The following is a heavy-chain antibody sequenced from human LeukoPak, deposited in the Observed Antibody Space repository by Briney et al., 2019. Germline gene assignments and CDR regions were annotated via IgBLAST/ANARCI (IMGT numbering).Heavy chain of an antibody. Sequence: PSETLSLTCAVYGGSFSGYYWSWIRQPPEKGLEWIREINHSGSTNYNPSLKSRVTISVDTSKNQFSLKLSSVTAADTAVYYCARSGPFTIFGVVIMEGYGMDVWGQGTTVTVSS. CDR1: GGSFSGYY. J-gene: IGHJ6*02. D-gene: IGHD3-3*01. V-gene: IGHV4-34*01. CDR2: INHSGST. CDR3: ARSGPFTIFGVVIMEGYGMDV.